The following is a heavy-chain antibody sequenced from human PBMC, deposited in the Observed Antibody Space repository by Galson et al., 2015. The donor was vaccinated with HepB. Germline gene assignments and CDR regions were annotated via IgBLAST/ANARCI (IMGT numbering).Heavy chain of an antibody. CDR3: AHKPRAKSHGYWPYDSSGYYYGYYFDY. Sequence: PALVKPTQTLTLTCTFSGFSLSTSGVGVGWIRQPPGKALEWLALIYWDDDKRYSPSLKSRLTITKDTSKNQVVLTMTNMDPVDTATYYCAHKPRAKSHGYWPYDSSGYYYGYYFDYWGQGTLVTVSS. V-gene: IGHV2-5*02. J-gene: IGHJ4*02. CDR2: IYWDDDK. CDR1: GFSLSTSGVG. D-gene: IGHD3-22*01.